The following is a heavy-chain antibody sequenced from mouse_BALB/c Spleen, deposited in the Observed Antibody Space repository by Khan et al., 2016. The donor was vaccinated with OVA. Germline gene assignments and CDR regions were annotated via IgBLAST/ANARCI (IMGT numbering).Heavy chain of an antibody. CDR2: INPYSGAT. CDR1: GYSFTGYY. J-gene: IGHJ3*01. CDR3: AREDCDEWFAY. Sequence: VQLQQSGPELVKPGASVKISCKASGYSFTGYYMHWVKQSHVKSLEWIGRINPYSGATSYNRNFKDKASLTVPKSSSTAYMALHSLTSEDSAVYYCAREDCDEWFAYWGQGTLVTGSA. V-gene: IGHV1-31*01.